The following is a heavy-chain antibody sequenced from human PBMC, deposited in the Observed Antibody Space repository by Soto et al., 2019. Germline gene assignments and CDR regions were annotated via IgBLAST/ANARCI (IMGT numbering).Heavy chain of an antibody. V-gene: IGHV3-23*01. D-gene: IGHD3-22*01. CDR2: ISGSGGST. J-gene: IGHJ4*02. CDR1: GFTFSSYA. CDR3: AKGSTYYYDSSGYYYGHYFDY. Sequence: EVQLLESGGGLVQPGGSLRLSCAASGFTFSSYAMSWVRQAPGKGLEWVSAISGSGGSTYYADSVKVRFTISRDNSKNTLYLQMNSLRAEDTAVYYCAKGSTYYYDSSGYYYGHYFDYWGQGTLVTVSS.